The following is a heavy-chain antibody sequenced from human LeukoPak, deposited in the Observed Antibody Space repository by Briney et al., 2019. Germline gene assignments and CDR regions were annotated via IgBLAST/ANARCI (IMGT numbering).Heavy chain of an antibody. CDR3: ARGGYDFWSGYYTDY. CDR2: IYTSGST. V-gene: IGHV4-61*02. CDR1: GGSISSGSYY. J-gene: IGHJ4*02. Sequence: SETLSLTCTVSGGSISSGSYYWSWIRQPAGKGLEWIGRIYTSGSTNYNPSLKSRVTISVDTSKNQFSLKLSSVTAADTAVYYCARGGYDFWSGYYTDYWGQGTLVTVSS. D-gene: IGHD3-3*01.